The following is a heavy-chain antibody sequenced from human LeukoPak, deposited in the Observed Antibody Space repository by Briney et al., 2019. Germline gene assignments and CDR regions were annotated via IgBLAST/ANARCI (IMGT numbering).Heavy chain of an antibody. D-gene: IGHD4-17*01. CDR1: GYNFTSYW. CDR2: IYPGDSET. CDR3: ARRGGVYGDYVSNWFDP. Sequence: GESLKISCKGSGYNFTSYWIGWMRQMPGKGLEWMGIIYPGDSETRYSPSLQGQVTIPADKSISTAYLQWSSLKASDTAMYYCARRGGVYGDYVSNWFDPWGQGTLVTVSS. J-gene: IGHJ5*02. V-gene: IGHV5-51*01.